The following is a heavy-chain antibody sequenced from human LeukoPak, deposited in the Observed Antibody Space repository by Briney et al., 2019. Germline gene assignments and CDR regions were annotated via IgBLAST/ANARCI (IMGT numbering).Heavy chain of an antibody. D-gene: IGHD6-19*01. CDR2: IYYSGST. J-gene: IGHJ4*02. V-gene: IGHV4-39*07. CDR1: GGSISSSSYY. Sequence: SETLSLTCTVSGGSISSSSYYWGWIRQPPGKGLEWIGSIYYSGSTYYNPSLKSRVTISVDTSKNQFSLKLSSVTAADTAVYYCASYPIPQWLVPPNFDYWGQGTLVTVSS. CDR3: ASYPIPQWLVPPNFDY.